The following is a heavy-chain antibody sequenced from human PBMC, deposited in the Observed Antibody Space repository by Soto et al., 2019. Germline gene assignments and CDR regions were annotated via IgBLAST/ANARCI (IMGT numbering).Heavy chain of an antibody. V-gene: IGHV3-33*08. J-gene: IGHJ3*02. Sequence: GGSLRLSCAASGFTFSSYGMHWVRQAPGKGLEWVAVIWYDGSNKYYADSVKGRFTISRDNSKNTLYLQMNSLRAEDTAVYYCARDERGYCSSTSCWAFDIWGQGTMVTVSS. CDR1: GFTFSSYG. CDR2: IWYDGSNK. D-gene: IGHD2-2*01. CDR3: ARDERGYCSSTSCWAFDI.